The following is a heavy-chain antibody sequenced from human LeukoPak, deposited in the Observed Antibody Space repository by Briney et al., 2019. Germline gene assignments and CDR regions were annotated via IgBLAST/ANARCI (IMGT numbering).Heavy chain of an antibody. CDR1: GYTFTGYY. Sequence: ASVKVSCKASGYTFTGYYMHWVRQAPGQGLEWMGWINPNSGGTKYAQKFQGRVTMTRDTSISTVYMELSRLRSDDTAVYYCARDRARITMIVVVPSDAFDIWGQGTMVTVSS. CDR2: INPNSGGT. V-gene: IGHV1-2*02. J-gene: IGHJ3*02. D-gene: IGHD3-22*01. CDR3: ARDRARITMIVVVPSDAFDI.